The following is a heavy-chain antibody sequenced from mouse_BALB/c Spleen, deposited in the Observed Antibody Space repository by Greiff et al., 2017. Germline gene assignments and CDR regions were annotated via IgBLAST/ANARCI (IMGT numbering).Heavy chain of an antibody. D-gene: IGHD2-4*01. V-gene: IGHV5-17*02. CDR3: ARSMITTSAWFAY. CDR1: GFTFSSFG. Sequence: EVQLVESGGGLVQPGGSRKLSCAASGFTFSSFGMHWVRQAPEKGLEWVAYISSGSSTIYYADTVKGRFTISRDNPKNTLFLQMTSLRSEDTAMYYCARSMITTSAWFAYWGQGTLVTVSA. CDR2: ISSGSSTI. J-gene: IGHJ3*01.